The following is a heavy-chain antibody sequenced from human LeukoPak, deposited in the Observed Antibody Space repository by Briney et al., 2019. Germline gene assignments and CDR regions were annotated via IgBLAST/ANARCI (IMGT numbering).Heavy chain of an antibody. Sequence: VKVSCKVSGYTFTDYYMHWVQQAPGKGLEWMGLVDPEDGETIYAEKFQGRVTIPADTSTDTAYMELSSLRSEDTAVYYCATVVVPAANTDYWGQGTLVTVSS. CDR3: ATVVVPAANTDY. J-gene: IGHJ4*02. D-gene: IGHD2-2*01. CDR2: VDPEDGET. CDR1: GYTFTDYY. V-gene: IGHV1-69-2*01.